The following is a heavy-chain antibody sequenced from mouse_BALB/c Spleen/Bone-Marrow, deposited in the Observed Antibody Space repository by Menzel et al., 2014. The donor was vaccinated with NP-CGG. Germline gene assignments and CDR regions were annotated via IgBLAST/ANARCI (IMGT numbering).Heavy chain of an antibody. J-gene: IGHJ2*01. CDR1: GYSFTSYW. V-gene: IGHV1-5*01. CDR3: TVSLTLYYFDY. CDR2: IYPGNSNT. Sequence: VQLKESGTVLARPGASVMMSCKASGYSFTSYWMHWVKQRPGQGLEWIGAIYPGNSNTNYNQKFTGKAKLTAVTSASAAYMELSSLTNEDSAVYYCTVSLTLYYFDYWGQGTTLTVSS. D-gene: IGHD5-1*01.